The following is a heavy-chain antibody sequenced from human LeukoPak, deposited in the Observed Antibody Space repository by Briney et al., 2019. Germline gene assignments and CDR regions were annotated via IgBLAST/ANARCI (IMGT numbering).Heavy chain of an antibody. CDR1: GFTFSSYS. J-gene: IGHJ4*02. V-gene: IGHV3-21*01. CDR2: ISGCSYYI. D-gene: IGHD3-22*01. Sequence: GSLRLSCAASGFTFSSYSMNWVRQAPGKGLEWVSSISGCSYYIYYADSVKGRFTISRDNAKNSLYLQMNSLRAEDTAVYYCAKDCYYDSSGSFDYWGQGTLVTVSS. CDR3: AKDCYYDSSGSFDY.